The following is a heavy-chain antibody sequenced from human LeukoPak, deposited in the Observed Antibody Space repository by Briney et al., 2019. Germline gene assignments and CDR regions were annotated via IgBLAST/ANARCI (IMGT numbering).Heavy chain of an antibody. CDR2: IYYSGST. V-gene: IGHV4-30-4*01. J-gene: IGHJ4*02. CDR1: GGSLSSGDYY. Sequence: SETLSLTCTVSGGSLSSGDYYWGWLRQPPGKGLEWIGYIYYSGSTYYNPSLKSRVTISVDTSKNQFSLKLSSVTAADTAVYYCARDTHDGDYSYYFDYWGQGTLVTVSS. D-gene: IGHD4-17*01. CDR3: ARDTHDGDYSYYFDY.